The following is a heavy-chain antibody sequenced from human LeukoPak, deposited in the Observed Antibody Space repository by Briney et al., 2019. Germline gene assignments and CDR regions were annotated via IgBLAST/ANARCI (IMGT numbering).Heavy chain of an antibody. CDR2: IYYSGST. CDR1: GGSISSYY. D-gene: IGHD3-10*01. Sequence: PSETLSLTCTVSGGSISSYYWSWIRQPPGKGLEWIGYIYYSGSTNYNPSLKSRVTISVDTSKNQFSLKLSSVTAADTAVYYCARDSANYYGSGRYFDYWGQGTLVTVSS. V-gene: IGHV4-59*01. CDR3: ARDSANYYGSGRYFDY. J-gene: IGHJ4*02.